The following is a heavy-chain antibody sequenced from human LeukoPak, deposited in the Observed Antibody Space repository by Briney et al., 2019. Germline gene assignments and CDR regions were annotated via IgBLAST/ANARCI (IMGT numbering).Heavy chain of an antibody. CDR1: GGSFSVYY. Sequence: SETLSLTCAVYGGSFSVYYWSWIRQPPGKGLEWIGEINHSGSTNYNPSLKSRVTISVDTSKNQFSLKLSSVTAADTAVYYCARGHTITMVRGVIIKGEFDPWGQGTLVTVSS. V-gene: IGHV4-34*01. D-gene: IGHD3-10*01. CDR2: INHSGST. J-gene: IGHJ5*02. CDR3: ARGHTITMVRGVIIKGEFDP.